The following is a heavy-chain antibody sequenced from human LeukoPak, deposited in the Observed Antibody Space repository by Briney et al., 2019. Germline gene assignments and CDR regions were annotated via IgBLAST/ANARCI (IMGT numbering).Heavy chain of an antibody. CDR1: GGSISSGSYY. CDR2: IHASGST. V-gene: IGHV4-61*02. Sequence: SETLSLTCTVSGGSISSGSYYWSWIRQPAGKGLEWIGRIHASGSTNYNPSLKSRVTISVDTTKNQFSLKLSSVTAADTAVYYCAGSYRLDYWGQGTLVTVSS. D-gene: IGHD1-26*01. CDR3: AGSYRLDY. J-gene: IGHJ4*02.